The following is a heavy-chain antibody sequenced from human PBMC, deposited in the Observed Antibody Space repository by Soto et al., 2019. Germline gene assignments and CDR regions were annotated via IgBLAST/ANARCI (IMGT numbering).Heavy chain of an antibody. Sequence: QVQLVESGGGVVQPGRSLRLSCAASGFTFSSYGMHWVRQAPGKGLEWVAVLWYDGSNKYYADSVKGRFTISRDNSKNTLYLQMNSRRAEDTAVYYCARDRGGYYYYYSGMDVWGQGTTVTVSS. CDR2: LWYDGSNK. CDR3: ARDRGGYYYYYSGMDV. V-gene: IGHV3-33*01. J-gene: IGHJ6*02. CDR1: GFTFSSYG.